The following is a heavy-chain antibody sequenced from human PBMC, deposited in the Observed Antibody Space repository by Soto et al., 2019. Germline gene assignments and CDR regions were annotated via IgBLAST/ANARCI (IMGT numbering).Heavy chain of an antibody. J-gene: IGHJ6*03. Sequence: QVQLQESGPGLVKPSETLSLTCTVSGGSISSYYWSWFRQPPGKGLEWIGYIYYSGSTNYNPSLKSRVTISVDTSKHQFSLKLSSVTAADTAVYYCARGQRSDYYYYYYMDVWGKGTTVTVSS. D-gene: IGHD1-1*01. CDR2: IYYSGST. CDR3: ARGQRSDYYYYYYMDV. CDR1: GGSISSYY. V-gene: IGHV4-59*01.